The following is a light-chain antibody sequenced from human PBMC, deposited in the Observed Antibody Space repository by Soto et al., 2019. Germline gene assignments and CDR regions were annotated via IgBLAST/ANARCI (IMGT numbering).Light chain of an antibody. CDR3: TTWDDSLNGRV. CDR2: SSSN. Sequence: QSVLTQPPSASGAPGQRVTISCSGSSSNIGKNYVDWHQQVPGAAPKLLIYSSSNRRPSGVPDRFSASKSGTSASLGISGLQSEDEAYYYCTTWDDSLNGRVFGGGTKLTVL. CDR1: SSNIGKNY. J-gene: IGLJ2*01. V-gene: IGLV1-44*01.